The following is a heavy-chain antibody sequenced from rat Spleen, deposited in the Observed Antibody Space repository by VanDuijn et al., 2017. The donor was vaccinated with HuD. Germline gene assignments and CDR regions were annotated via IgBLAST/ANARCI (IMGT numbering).Heavy chain of an antibody. D-gene: IGHD1-4*01. J-gene: IGHJ3*01. CDR2: ISYDGSTT. Sequence: EVQLVESGGDLVQPGRSLKLSCAASGFTFNNYAMHWIRQAPTKGLEWVATISYDGSTTYYRDSVKGRFTISRDNAKSTLYLQMDSLRSEDTATYYCARVGTRVSRFAYWGQGTLVTVSS. V-gene: IGHV5-29*01. CDR3: ARVGTRVSRFAY. CDR1: GFTFNNYA.